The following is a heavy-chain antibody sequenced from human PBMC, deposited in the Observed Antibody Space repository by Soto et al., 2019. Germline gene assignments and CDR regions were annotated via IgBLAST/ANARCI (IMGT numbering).Heavy chain of an antibody. CDR2: ISYDGSNK. J-gene: IGHJ4*02. CDR3: AKEEYAGSASDY. V-gene: IGHV3-30*18. D-gene: IGHD2-8*01. Sequence: GGSLRLSCAASGFTFSSYGMHWVRQAPGKGLEWVAVISYDGSNKYYADSVKGRFTISRDNSKNTLYLQMNSLRAEDTAVYYCAKEEYAGSASDYWGQGTLVTVSS. CDR1: GFTFSSYG.